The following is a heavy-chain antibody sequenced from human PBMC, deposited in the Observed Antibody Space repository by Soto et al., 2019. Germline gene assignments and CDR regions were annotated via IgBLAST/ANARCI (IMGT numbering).Heavy chain of an antibody. CDR2: IYYSGST. Sequence: QLQLQESGPGLVKPSETLSLTCTVSGGSISSSSYYWGWIRQPPGKGLEWIGSIYYSGSTYYNPSLKHRVTISVDTSKNQFSLKLSSVTAADTAVYYCASPKIAFYNWFDPWGQGTLVTVSS. D-gene: IGHD3-3*02. V-gene: IGHV4-39*01. CDR1: GGSISSSSYY. J-gene: IGHJ5*02. CDR3: ASPKIAFYNWFDP.